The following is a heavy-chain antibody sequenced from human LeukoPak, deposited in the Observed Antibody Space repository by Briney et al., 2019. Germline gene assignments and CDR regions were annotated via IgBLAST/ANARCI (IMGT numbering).Heavy chain of an antibody. CDR3: AKIAASDTGEGY. D-gene: IGHD6-13*01. CDR1: GYTFTSNY. V-gene: IGHV1-46*01. Sequence: ASVKVSCKASGYTFTSNYIHWVRQAPGQGLEWMGMIYPRDGSTSYAQKFQGRVTVTRDTSTSTLYMELSSLRSEDTAIYYCAKIAASDTGEGYWGRGTLVTVSS. CDR2: IYPRDGST. J-gene: IGHJ4*02.